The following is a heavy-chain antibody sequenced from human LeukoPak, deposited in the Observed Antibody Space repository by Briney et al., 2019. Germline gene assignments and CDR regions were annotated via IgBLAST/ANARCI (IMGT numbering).Heavy chain of an antibody. CDR2: INHSGST. V-gene: IGHV4-34*01. D-gene: IGHD3-3*01. Sequence: SETLSLTCAVYGGSFSGYYWSWIRQPPGKVLEWIGEINHSGSTNYNPSLKSRVTISVDTSKNQFSLKLSSVTAADPAVYYCARGRYDFLYGMDVWGQGTTVTVSS. CDR3: ARGRYDFLYGMDV. CDR1: GGSFSGYY. J-gene: IGHJ6*02.